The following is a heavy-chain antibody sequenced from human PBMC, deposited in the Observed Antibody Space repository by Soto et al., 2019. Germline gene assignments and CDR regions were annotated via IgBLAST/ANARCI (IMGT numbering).Heavy chain of an antibody. J-gene: IGHJ6*03. CDR1: GFTFSDYY. CDR2: ISSSGSTI. D-gene: IGHD2-2*01. Sequence: GGSLRLSCAASGFTFSDYYMSWIRQAPGKGLEWVSYISSSGSTIYYADSVKGRFTISRDNAKNSLYLQMNSLRAEDTAVYYCASYYREYQLLLALDYMDVWGKGTTVTVSS. CDR3: ASYYREYQLLLALDYMDV. V-gene: IGHV3-11*01.